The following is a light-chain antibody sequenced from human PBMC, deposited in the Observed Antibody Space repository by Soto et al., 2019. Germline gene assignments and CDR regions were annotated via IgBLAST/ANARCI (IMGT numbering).Light chain of an antibody. CDR2: AAS. J-gene: IGKJ2*01. V-gene: IGKV1-39*01. CDR1: QSISSY. Sequence: DIQMTQSPSSLSASVGDRVTITCRASQSISSYLNWYQQKPGKAPKLLIYAASSLQSGVPSRFSGSGSGTDFSLTISSLQPEDFATYYCQQSYSNPRYTFGQGTKVEIK. CDR3: QQSYSNPRYT.